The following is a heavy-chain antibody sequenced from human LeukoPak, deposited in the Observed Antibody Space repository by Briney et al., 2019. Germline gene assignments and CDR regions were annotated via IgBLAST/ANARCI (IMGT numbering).Heavy chain of an antibody. CDR3: ARETLAGYSYGVLLFDY. V-gene: IGHV3-30-3*01. CDR1: GFTFSSYA. D-gene: IGHD5-18*01. J-gene: IGHJ4*02. CDR2: ISYDGSNK. Sequence: GRSLRLSCAASGFTFSSYAMHWVRQAPGKGLEWVAVISYDGSNKYYADSVKGRFTISRDNSKNTLYLQMNSLRAEDTAVYYCARETLAGYSYGVLLFDYWGQGTLVTVSS.